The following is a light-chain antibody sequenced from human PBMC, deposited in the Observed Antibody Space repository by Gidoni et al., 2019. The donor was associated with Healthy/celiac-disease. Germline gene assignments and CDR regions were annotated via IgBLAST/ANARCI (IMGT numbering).Light chain of an antibody. J-gene: IGKJ4*01. Sequence: DIKMTKSPSSLSASVGDRVTITCRASQSISSYLNWYQQKPGTAPKLLIYAASSLQSGVPSRFSGSGSGTDFTLTISSLQPEDFATYYCQQSYSTPLTFGGGTKVEIK. CDR1: QSISSY. CDR2: AAS. CDR3: QQSYSTPLT. V-gene: IGKV1-39*01.